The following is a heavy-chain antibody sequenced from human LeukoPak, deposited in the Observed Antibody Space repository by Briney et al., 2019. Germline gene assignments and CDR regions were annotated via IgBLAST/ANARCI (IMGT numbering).Heavy chain of an antibody. Sequence: PSETLSLTCTVSGGSISSGSYYWSWIRQPAGKGLEWIGRIYTSGSTNYNPSLKSRVTISVDTSKNQFSLKLSSVTAADTAVYYCARGGDSSYYYYMDVWGKGTTVTVSS. J-gene: IGHJ6*03. D-gene: IGHD3-22*01. CDR2: IYTSGST. CDR1: GGSISSGSYY. V-gene: IGHV4-61*02. CDR3: ARGGDSSYYYYMDV.